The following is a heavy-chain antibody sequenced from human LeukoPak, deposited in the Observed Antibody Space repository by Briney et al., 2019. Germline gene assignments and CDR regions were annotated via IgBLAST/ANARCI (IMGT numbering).Heavy chain of an antibody. CDR3: AKDALWWVAVD. V-gene: IGHV3-30*18. Sequence: PGRSLRLSCAASGFTFSSYGMHWVRQAPGKGLEWVAVISYDGSNKYYADSVKGRFTISRDNSKNTLYLQMNSLRAEDTAVYYCAKDALWWVAVDWGQGTLVTVSS. CDR2: ISYDGSNK. D-gene: IGHD2-21*01. CDR1: GFTFSSYG. J-gene: IGHJ4*02.